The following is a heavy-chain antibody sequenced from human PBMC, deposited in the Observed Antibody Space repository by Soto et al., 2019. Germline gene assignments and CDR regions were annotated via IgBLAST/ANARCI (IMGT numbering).Heavy chain of an antibody. J-gene: IGHJ4*02. CDR3: AKDLEIFGVVIISSYYFDY. CDR1: GFTFSSYA. D-gene: IGHD3-3*01. Sequence: GGSLRLSCAASGFTFSSYAMSWVRQAPGKGLEWVSAISGSGGSTYYADSVKGRFTISRDNSKNTLYLQMNSLRAEDTAVYYCAKDLEIFGVVIISSYYFDYWGQGTLVTVSS. CDR2: ISGSGGST. V-gene: IGHV3-23*01.